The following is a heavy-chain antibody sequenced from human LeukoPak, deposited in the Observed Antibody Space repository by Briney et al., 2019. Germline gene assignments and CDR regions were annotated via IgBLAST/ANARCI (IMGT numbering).Heavy chain of an antibody. D-gene: IGHD3/OR15-3a*01. V-gene: IGHV3-53*01. Sequence: PGGSLRLSCAASGFSVSTRYINWVRQAPGKGLEWVSVIYSDGSTKYADSVKARFTISRDNSKNTVYLQMKSLRVEDTAVYYCARGTLDNWGQGTLVTVSS. CDR3: ARGTLDN. CDR1: GFSVSTRY. CDR2: IYSDGST. J-gene: IGHJ4*02.